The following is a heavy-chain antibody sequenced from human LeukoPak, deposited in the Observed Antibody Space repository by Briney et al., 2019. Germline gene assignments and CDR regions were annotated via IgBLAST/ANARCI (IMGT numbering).Heavy chain of an antibody. Sequence: SETLSLTCTVSGGSISSYYWSWIRQPPGKGLEWIGFIYYSGTTNYNPSLKSRVTISVDTSKNQFSLKLSSVTAADTAVYYCAREASYSSARGFDYWGQGTLVTVSS. CDR1: GGSISSYY. CDR3: AREASYSSARGFDY. J-gene: IGHJ4*02. V-gene: IGHV4-59*01. D-gene: IGHD6-19*01. CDR2: IYYSGTT.